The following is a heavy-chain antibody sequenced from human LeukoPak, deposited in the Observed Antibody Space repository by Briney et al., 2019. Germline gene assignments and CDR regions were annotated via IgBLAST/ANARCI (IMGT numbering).Heavy chain of an antibody. CDR1: GGSISSGNYY. D-gene: IGHD3-10*01. CDR3: ARGSPRVLRFRELSYRWFDP. J-gene: IGHJ5*02. CDR2: IYHSGST. V-gene: IGHV4-61*01. Sequence: SETLSLTCTVSGGSISSGNYYWSWIRQSPGKGLEWIGYIYHSGSTAYNPSLKSRVTMSVDTSKNQYSLKVISVTAADTAVYYCARGSPRVLRFRELSYRWFDPWGQGTLVTVSS.